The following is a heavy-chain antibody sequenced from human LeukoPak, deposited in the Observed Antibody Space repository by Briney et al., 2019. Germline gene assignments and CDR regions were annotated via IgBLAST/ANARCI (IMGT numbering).Heavy chain of an antibody. V-gene: IGHV3-74*01. CDR1: GFTFSSYW. Sequence: PGGSLRLSCAASGFTFSSYWMHWVRQAPGKGLVWVSRINSDGSSTSYADSVKGRFTISRDNSKNTLYLQMNSLRAEDTAVYYCALIYYYDSSGPSGGAFDIWGQGTMVTVSS. CDR2: INSDGSST. CDR3: ALIYYYDSSGPSGGAFDI. J-gene: IGHJ3*02. D-gene: IGHD3-22*01.